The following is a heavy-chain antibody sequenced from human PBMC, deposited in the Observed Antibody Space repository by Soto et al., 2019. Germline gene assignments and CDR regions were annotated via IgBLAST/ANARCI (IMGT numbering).Heavy chain of an antibody. D-gene: IGHD6-13*01. J-gene: IGHJ3*02. CDR1: SGSISSSNW. CDR2: IYHSGST. V-gene: IGHV4-4*02. CDR3: ARSIAAAGTIVNDAFDI. Sequence: QVQLQESGPGLVKPSGTLSLTCAVSSGSISSSNWWSWVRQPPGKGLEWIGEIYHSGSTNYNPSLKSRVTISVDKSKNHCSLKISSVTAADTAVYYCARSIAAAGTIVNDAFDIWGQGTMVTVSS.